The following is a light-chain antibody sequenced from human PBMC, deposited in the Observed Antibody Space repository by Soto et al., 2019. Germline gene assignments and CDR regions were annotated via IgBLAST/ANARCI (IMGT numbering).Light chain of an antibody. J-gene: IGKJ4*01. Sequence: EIVLTQSPATLSLSPGERATLSCRASQSVSNYLAWYQQKPGQAPRLLIYDTSKRATGIPARFSGSGSATDFILTISSLESEDVAVYYCQQRSNWPLTFGGGSKVEIK. V-gene: IGKV3-11*01. CDR3: QQRSNWPLT. CDR2: DTS. CDR1: QSVSNY.